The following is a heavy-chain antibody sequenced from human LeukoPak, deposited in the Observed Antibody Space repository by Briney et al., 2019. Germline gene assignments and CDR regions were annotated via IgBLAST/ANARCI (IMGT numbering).Heavy chain of an antibody. D-gene: IGHD6-19*01. J-gene: IGHJ3*02. Sequence: GRSLRLSCAASGFTFSNYGMHWVRQAPGKGLEWVAVIAYDGSNEYYAEFVKGRFTISRDNSKNTLYLQMYSLRAEDTAVYFCGKDQGMRVAGTDDAFDIWGQGTRVTVSS. CDR3: GKDQGMRVAGTDDAFDI. V-gene: IGHV3-30*18. CDR1: GFTFSNYG. CDR2: IAYDGSNE.